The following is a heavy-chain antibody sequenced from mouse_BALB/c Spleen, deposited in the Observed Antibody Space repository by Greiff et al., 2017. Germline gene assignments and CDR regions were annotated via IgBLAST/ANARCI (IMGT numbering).Heavy chain of an antibody. J-gene: IGHJ4*01. V-gene: IGHV1S56*01. Sequence: VQLQQSGPELVKPGASVRISCKASGYTFTSYYIHWVKQRPGQGLEWIGWIYPGNVNTKYNEKFKGKATLTADKSSSTAYMQLSSLTSEDSAVYFCARNDFYAMDYWGQGTSVTVSS. CDR3: ARNDFYAMDY. CDR1: GYTFTSYY. CDR2: IYPGNVNT.